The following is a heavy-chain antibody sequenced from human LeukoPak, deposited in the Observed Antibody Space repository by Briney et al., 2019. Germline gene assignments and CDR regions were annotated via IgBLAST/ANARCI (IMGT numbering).Heavy chain of an antibody. D-gene: IGHD5-18*01. CDR1: EFSAGSNY. V-gene: IGHV3-66*02. CDR3: AKDPRDHSYGWSWRYFDY. CDR2: IYSGGST. Sequence: GGSLRLSCAASEFSAGSNYMTWVRQAPGKGLEWVSLIYSGGSTYYADSVKGRFTISRDNSKNTLYLQMNSLRAEDTAVYYCAKDPRDHSYGWSWRYFDYWGQGTLVTVSS. J-gene: IGHJ4*02.